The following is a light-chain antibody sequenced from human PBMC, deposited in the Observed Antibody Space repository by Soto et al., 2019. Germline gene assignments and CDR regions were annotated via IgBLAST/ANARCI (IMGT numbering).Light chain of an antibody. CDR1: SSNIGNNY. J-gene: IGLJ3*02. V-gene: IGLV1-51*01. CDR2: DNN. Sequence: QSVLTQPPSVSAAPGQKVTISCSGSSSNIGNNYVSWYQQLPGTAPKFLIYDNNKRPSGIPDRFSGSKSGTSATLGITGLQTGDEDDYYCGTWDSSLSAGVFGGGTKVTVL. CDR3: GTWDSSLSAGV.